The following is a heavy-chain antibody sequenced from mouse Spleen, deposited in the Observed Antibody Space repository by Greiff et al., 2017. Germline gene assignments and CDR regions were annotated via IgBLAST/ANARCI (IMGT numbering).Heavy chain of an antibody. V-gene: IGHV6-3*01. J-gene: IGHJ4*01. CDR2: IRLKSDNYAT. Sequence: EVQGVESGGGLVQPGGSMKLSCVASGFTFSNYWMNWVRQSPEKGLEWVAQIRLKSDNYATHYAESVKGRFTISRDDSKSSVYLQMNNLRAEDTGIYYCTGQWITGNYDYYAMDYWGQGTSVTVSS. D-gene: IGHD2-1*01. CDR3: TGQWITGNYDYYAMDY. CDR1: GFTFSNYW.